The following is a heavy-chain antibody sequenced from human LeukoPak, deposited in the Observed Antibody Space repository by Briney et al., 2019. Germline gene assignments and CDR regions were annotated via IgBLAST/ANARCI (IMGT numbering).Heavy chain of an antibody. CDR2: IYAGNSDA. J-gene: IGHJ4*02. D-gene: IGHD5-24*01. CDR1: GYPFTTTW. Sequence: GESLRISCQGFGYPFTTTWIGWVRQLPGKGLEWTAIIYAGNSDAKYSPSFQGQVSISTDRSISTAYLHWSSLKASDTAIYYCAIINHPDGRVYWGQGTLVTVSS. CDR3: AIINHPDGRVY. V-gene: IGHV5-51*01.